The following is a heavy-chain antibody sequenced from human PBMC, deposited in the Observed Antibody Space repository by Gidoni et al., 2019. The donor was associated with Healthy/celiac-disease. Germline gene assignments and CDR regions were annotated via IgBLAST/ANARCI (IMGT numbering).Heavy chain of an antibody. CDR2: VYESGSS. D-gene: IGHD2-8*01. Sequence: QLQLRESGPGLVRPSETLSLTCVVSGGSISGNNFYWGWMRQPPGKGLEWSGSVYESGSSYYNPSLKSRIIVSVDTSKKQFSLKLKSLTAADTAVYYCVRHDIALMVYDTWGEGTLVTVSS. CDR3: VRHDIALMVYDT. CDR1: GGSISGNNFY. J-gene: IGHJ4*02. V-gene: IGHV4-39*01.